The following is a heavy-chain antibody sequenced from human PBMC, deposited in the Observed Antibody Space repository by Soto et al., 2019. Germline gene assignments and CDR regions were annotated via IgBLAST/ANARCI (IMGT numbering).Heavy chain of an antibody. D-gene: IGHD3-22*01. J-gene: IGHJ4*02. CDR2: ISVSGGTT. CDR1: GFTFRNYA. V-gene: IGHV3-23*01. Sequence: GGSLRLSCAASGFTFRNYARNWVRQAPGKGLEWVSGISVSGGTTYYADSMKGRFTVSRDNSKITVYLQMNSLRAEDTAVYFCAKGMYYYDSSGYRLFDYWGQGTLVTVSS. CDR3: AKGMYYYDSSGYRLFDY.